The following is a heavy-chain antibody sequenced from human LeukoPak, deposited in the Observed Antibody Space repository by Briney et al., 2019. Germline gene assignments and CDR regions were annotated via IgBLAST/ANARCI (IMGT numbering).Heavy chain of an antibody. CDR2: IYSTGST. CDR3: ARAPDLSSYDTTGFYYFDY. V-gene: IGHV4-4*07. J-gene: IGHJ4*02. CDR1: GESVSSSY. D-gene: IGHD3-22*01. Sequence: SETLSLTCTVSGESVSSSYWSWIRQPAGKGPQWIGRIYSTGSTYYNPSLKSRVTMSLDTSKNQFSLKVRFLTAADTAVYYCARAPDLSSYDTTGFYYFDYWGQGARVTVSS.